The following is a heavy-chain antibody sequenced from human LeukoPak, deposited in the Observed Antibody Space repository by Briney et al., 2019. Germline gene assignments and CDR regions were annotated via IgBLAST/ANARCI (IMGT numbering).Heavy chain of an antibody. D-gene: IGHD4-11*01. CDR1: GGSISSYY. Sequence: SETLSLTCTVSGGSISSYYWSWIRQPAGKGLEWIGRIYTSGSTNYNPSLKSRVTMSVDTSKNQFSLKLSSVTAADTAVYYCARRRTLTTTSYYFDYWGQGTLVTVSS. J-gene: IGHJ4*02. CDR2: IYTSGST. V-gene: IGHV4-4*07. CDR3: ARRRTLTTTSYYFDY.